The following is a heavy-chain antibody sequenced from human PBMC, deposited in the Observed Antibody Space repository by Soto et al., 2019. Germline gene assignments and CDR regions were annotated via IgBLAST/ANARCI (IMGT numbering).Heavy chain of an antibody. V-gene: IGHV3-23*01. D-gene: IGHD6-19*01. J-gene: IGHJ4*02. CDR1: GFTFSSYA. Sequence: GGSLRLSCAASGFTFSSYAMNWVRQAPGKGLEWVSAISGSGGSTYYADSVKGRFTISRDNSKNTLYLQMNSLRAEDTAVYYCAKAQTTGWSNLASLDYWGQETLVTVAS. CDR2: ISGSGGST. CDR3: AKAQTTGWSNLASLDY.